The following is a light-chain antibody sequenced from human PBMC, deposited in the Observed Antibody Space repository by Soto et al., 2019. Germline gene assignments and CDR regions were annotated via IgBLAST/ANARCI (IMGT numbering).Light chain of an antibody. CDR3: QQSNSVPLT. CDR1: QGISSR. V-gene: IGKV1-12*01. Sequence: DIPMTQSPSSVSASVGDRVTITCRASQGISSRLAWYQQKPGKAPNLLIYAASSLQSGVPSRFSGSGSETDFTLTIGSLQPEDFATYYCQQSNSVPLTFGGGTKVEIK. CDR2: AAS. J-gene: IGKJ4*01.